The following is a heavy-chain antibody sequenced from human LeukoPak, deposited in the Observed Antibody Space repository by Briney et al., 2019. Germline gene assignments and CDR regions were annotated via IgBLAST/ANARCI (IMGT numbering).Heavy chain of an antibody. V-gene: IGHV3-11*04. CDR2: ISRSGSTI. Sequence: GGSLRLSCAASGFTSSDYSMSWIRQAPGKGLEWVSFISRSGSTIYYADSVKGRFTISRDNAKNSLYLQMNSLRAEDTALYYCAREEATIMWINYYYMDVWGKGTTVTVSS. CDR3: AREEATIMWINYYYMDV. D-gene: IGHD5-12*01. J-gene: IGHJ6*03. CDR1: GFTSSDYS.